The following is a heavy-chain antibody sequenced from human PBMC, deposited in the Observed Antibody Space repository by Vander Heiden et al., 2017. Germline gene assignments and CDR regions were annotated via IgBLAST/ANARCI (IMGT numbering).Heavy chain of an antibody. D-gene: IGHD3-16*01. CDR2: MKSKTEGGTT. CDR1: GFTFSNAW. V-gene: IGHV3-15*01. Sequence: EVQLVESGGGLVKPGGSLRLSCAASGFTFSNAWMSWVRQAPGKGLEWVGRMKSKTEGGTTDYAAPGKGRCTIARDESKNTLELQMNSRKTEDTAGEYGNKEQEEVERRGKGTPRRGEDGGGQGT. J-gene: IGHJ4*02. CDR3: NKEQEEVERRGKGTPRRGEDG.